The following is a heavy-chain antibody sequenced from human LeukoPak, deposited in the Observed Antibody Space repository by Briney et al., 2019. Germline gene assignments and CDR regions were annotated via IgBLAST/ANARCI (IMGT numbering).Heavy chain of an antibody. J-gene: IGHJ4*02. Sequence: GGPLILSCAASGFIFDNFAIHCLRQAPGKGLEWVSIVSFDGTNNFYADSVKGRFTVSRDNSKNTVYLHMNSLRPEDTALYYCARDLALPGGYCIGSKCYSLDSWGQGTLVTVSS. CDR3: ARDLALPGGYCIGSKCYSLDS. CDR1: GFIFDNFA. D-gene: IGHD2-15*01. V-gene: IGHV3-30*04. CDR2: VSFDGTNN.